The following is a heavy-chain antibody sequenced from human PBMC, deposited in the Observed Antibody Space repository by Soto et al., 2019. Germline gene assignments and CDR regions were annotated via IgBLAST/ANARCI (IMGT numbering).Heavy chain of an antibody. Sequence: PGGSLRLSCAASGFTFSNYWMHWVRQAPGKGLVWVSRINSDGGITNYADSVKGRFTISRDNAKNTLYLQMNSLRAEDTAVYYCAKEIVATTYRYPLFDYWGQGTLVTVSS. CDR1: GFTFSNYW. V-gene: IGHV3-74*01. D-gene: IGHD5-12*01. CDR2: INSDGGIT. J-gene: IGHJ4*02. CDR3: AKEIVATTYRYPLFDY.